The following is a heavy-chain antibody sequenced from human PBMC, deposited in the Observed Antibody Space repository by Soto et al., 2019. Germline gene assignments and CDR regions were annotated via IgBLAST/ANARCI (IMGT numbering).Heavy chain of an antibody. V-gene: IGHV4-59*01. CDR3: AVYNYGYFDY. Sequence: SETLSLTCTVSGGSISSYYWSWIRQPPGKGLEWIGYIYYSGSTNYNPSLKSRVTISVDTSKNQFSLKLSSVTAADTAVYYCAVYNYGYFDYWGQGTLVTVS. D-gene: IGHD5-18*01. J-gene: IGHJ4*02. CDR1: GGSISSYY. CDR2: IYYSGST.